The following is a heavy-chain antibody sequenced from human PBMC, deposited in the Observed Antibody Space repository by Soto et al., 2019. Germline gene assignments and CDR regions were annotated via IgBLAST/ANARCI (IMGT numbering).Heavy chain of an antibody. CDR3: ARVDYYYYGMDV. Sequence: EVQLVESGGGLVQPGGSLRLSCAASGFTVSSNYMSWVRQAPGKGLEWVSVIYSGGSTYYADSVKGRFTISRDNSKNTLYLQMNSLRAEDTAVYYCARVDYYYYGMDVWGQGTTVTVSS. J-gene: IGHJ6*02. CDR1: GFTVSSNY. V-gene: IGHV3-66*01. CDR2: IYSGGST.